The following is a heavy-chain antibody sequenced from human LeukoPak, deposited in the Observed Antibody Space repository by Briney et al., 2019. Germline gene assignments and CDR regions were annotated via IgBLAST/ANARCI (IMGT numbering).Heavy chain of an antibody. CDR2: IKHDGSEK. CDR1: GFTFSRHW. J-gene: IGHJ4*02. V-gene: IGHV3-7*03. D-gene: IGHD3-22*01. Sequence: PGGSPRLSCAASGFTFSRHWMTWVRQAPGKGLEWVANIKHDGSEKNYVDSVKGRFTISRDNANNSLYLQMNSLRAEDTAVYYCATPLDYYDRSDSHQGGDWGQGTLVTVSS. CDR3: ATPLDYYDRSDSHQGGD.